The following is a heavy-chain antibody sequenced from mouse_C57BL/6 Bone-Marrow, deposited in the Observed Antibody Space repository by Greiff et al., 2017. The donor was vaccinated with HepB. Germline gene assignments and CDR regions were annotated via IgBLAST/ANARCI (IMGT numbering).Heavy chain of an antibody. CDR3: ARLGVITTVAYYFDY. J-gene: IGHJ2*01. D-gene: IGHD1-1*01. CDR2: ISSGGSYT. CDR1: GFTFSSYG. Sequence: EVKLVESGGDLVKPGGSLKLSCAASGFTFSSYGMSWVRQTPDKRLEWVATISSGGSYTYYPDSVKGRFTIYRDNAKNNLYLQMSSLKSEDTAMYYCARLGVITTVAYYFDYWGQGTTLTVSS. V-gene: IGHV5-6*02.